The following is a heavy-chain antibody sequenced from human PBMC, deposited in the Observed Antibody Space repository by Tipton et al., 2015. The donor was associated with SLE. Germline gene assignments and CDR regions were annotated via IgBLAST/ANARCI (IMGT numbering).Heavy chain of an antibody. CDR1: GGSISSYY. Sequence: TLSLTCTVSGGSISSYYWSWIRQPPGKGLEWIGYIYYSGSTNYNPSLKSRVTISVDTSKNQFSLKLSSVTAADTAVYYCAGSIAARLGFDYWGQGTLVTVSS. V-gene: IGHV4-59*08. J-gene: IGHJ4*02. CDR3: AGSIAARLGFDY. CDR2: IYYSGST. D-gene: IGHD6-6*01.